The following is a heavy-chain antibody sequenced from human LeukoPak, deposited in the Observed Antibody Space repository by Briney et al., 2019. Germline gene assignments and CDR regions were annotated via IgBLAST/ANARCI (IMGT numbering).Heavy chain of an antibody. J-gene: IGHJ4*02. CDR2: ISYDGSNK. CDR3: AKDPYSSGWYFSDY. D-gene: IGHD6-19*01. Sequence: GRSLRLSCAASGFTFSSYGMHWVRQAPDKGLEWVAVISYDGSNKYYADSVKGRFTISRDNSKNTLYLQMNSLRAEDTAVYYCAKDPYSSGWYFSDYWGQGTLVTVSS. V-gene: IGHV3-30*18. CDR1: GFTFSSYG.